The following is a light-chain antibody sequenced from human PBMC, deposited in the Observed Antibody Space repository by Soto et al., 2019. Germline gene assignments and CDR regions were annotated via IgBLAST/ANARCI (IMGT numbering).Light chain of an antibody. CDR2: AAS. Sequence: ILMTQSPVTLSVSPGDSATLSCRASQSIGSNLAWYQQKPGQAPRLLIYAASTRVTGLPGRFSGRGSGTEFTLTISGLQSEDFAIYYCKHCTNWPPITFGQGTRLEIK. CDR1: QSIGSN. V-gene: IGKV3-15*01. J-gene: IGKJ5*01. CDR3: KHCTNWPPIT.